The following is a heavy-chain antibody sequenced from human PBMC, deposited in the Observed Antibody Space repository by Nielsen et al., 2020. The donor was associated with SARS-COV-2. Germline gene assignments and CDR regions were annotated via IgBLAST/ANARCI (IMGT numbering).Heavy chain of an antibody. J-gene: IGHJ4*02. CDR2: IYSGGKT. CDR1: GFTVSSNY. V-gene: IGHV3-53*04. D-gene: IGHD3-10*01. Sequence: GESLKISCAVSGFTVSSNYMSWVRQAPGKGLEWVSVIYSGGKTFYADSVKGRFTISRHNSDNTLYLQLNSLRPEDTAVYHCARDDGVWFGELSPDYWGQGTLVTVSS. CDR3: ARDDGVWFGELSPDY.